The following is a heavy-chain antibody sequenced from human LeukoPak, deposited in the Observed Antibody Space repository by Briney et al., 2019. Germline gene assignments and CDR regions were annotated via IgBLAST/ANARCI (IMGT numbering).Heavy chain of an antibody. D-gene: IGHD5-18*01. V-gene: IGHV3-30*02. Sequence: GGSLRLSCAASGFTFSSYGMHWVRQAPGKGLEGVAFIQYDGSNTYYADSVKGRFTISRDNSKNTLYLQMNSLRPEDTAVYYCAKGGIGYSYGWSDYWGQGTLVTVSS. CDR1: GFTFSSYG. J-gene: IGHJ4*02. CDR2: IQYDGSNT. CDR3: AKGGIGYSYGWSDY.